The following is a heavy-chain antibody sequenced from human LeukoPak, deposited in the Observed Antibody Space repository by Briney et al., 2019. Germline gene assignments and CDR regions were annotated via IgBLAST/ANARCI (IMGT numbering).Heavy chain of an antibody. D-gene: IGHD3-3*01. J-gene: IGHJ4*02. CDR3: ARVAIFGVVEYYFDY. CDR2: IYSSGST. CDR1: GGSISSYY. V-gene: IGHV4-4*07. Sequence: SETLSLTCTVSGGSISSYYWSWIRQPAGKGLEWIGRIYSSGSTDYNPSLKSRVTMSVDTSMNQFSLKLSSVTAADTAVYYCARVAIFGVVEYYFDYWGQGTLVPVSS.